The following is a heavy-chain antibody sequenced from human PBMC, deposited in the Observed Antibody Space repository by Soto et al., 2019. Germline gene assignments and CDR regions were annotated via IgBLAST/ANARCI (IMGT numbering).Heavy chain of an antibody. D-gene: IGHD3-10*01. J-gene: IGHJ4*02. CDR3: ARGSTDSYTGSRIFDF. V-gene: IGHV3-23*01. Sequence: GGAVMLSCVSSGLTFASLSRICVRQAAGEGLQWVSTITDTGGDGKYADSVRGRFVISRDNSKKTLYLQMTRLTAEDSAMYFCARGSTDSYTGSRIFDFWGRGHMVSVSS. CDR2: ITDTGGDG. CDR1: GLTFASLS.